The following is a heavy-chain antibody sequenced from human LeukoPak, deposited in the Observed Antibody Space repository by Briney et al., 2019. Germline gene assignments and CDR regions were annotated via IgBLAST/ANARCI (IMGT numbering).Heavy chain of an antibody. V-gene: IGHV3-9*01. Sequence: GGSLRLSCATTGSNFAEYAMHWVRQTPGKGLEWVSGISWNKDKIDYADSVKGRFTISRDNAKNSLYLQMNSLRTEDTALYYCAKAGCGSTRCYDNLWGQGTLVIVSS. D-gene: IGHD2-2*01. CDR3: AKAGCGSTRCYDNL. CDR1: GSNFAEYA. J-gene: IGHJ5*02. CDR2: ISWNKDKI.